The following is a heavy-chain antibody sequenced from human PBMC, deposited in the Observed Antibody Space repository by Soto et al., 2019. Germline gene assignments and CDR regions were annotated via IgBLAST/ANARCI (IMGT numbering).Heavy chain of an antibody. CDR3: AKGVGYFASGSYYNNYYMDV. Sequence: GGSLRLSCAASGFTFSSYAMSWVRQAPGKGLEWVSAISGSGGSTYYADSVKGRFTISRDNSRNTLYLQMNSLRAEDTAVYYCAKGVGYFASGSYYNNYYMDVWGKGTTVTVSS. CDR2: ISGSGGST. J-gene: IGHJ6*03. V-gene: IGHV3-23*01. CDR1: GFTFSSYA. D-gene: IGHD3-10*01.